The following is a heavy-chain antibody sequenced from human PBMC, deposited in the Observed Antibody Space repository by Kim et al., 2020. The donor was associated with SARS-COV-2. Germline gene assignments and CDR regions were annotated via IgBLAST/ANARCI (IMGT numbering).Heavy chain of an antibody. D-gene: IGHD2-8*01. Sequence: GESLKISCKGSGYSFTSYWIGWVRQMPGKGLEWMVIIYPGDSDTRYSPSFQGQVTISADKSISTAYLQWSSLKASDTAMYYCARGDCTNGVCYLYYFDYWGQGTLVTVSS. CDR3: ARGDCTNGVCYLYYFDY. V-gene: IGHV5-51*01. CDR1: GYSFTSYW. J-gene: IGHJ4*02. CDR2: IYPGDSDT.